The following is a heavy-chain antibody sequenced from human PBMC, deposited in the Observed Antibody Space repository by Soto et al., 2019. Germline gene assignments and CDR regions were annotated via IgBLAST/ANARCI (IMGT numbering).Heavy chain of an antibody. CDR1: GASISYGGFS. V-gene: IGHV4-30-2*06. Sequence: SETLSLTCTVSGASISYGGFSWSWIRQSPGKGLEWIGYISHLESTYFHPSFKSRPTMPIDRTRNQFSLKLSSVTAADMAVYYCARGGGYDSFDYWGQGTLVTVSS. J-gene: IGHJ4*02. CDR2: ISHLEST. D-gene: IGHD5-12*01. CDR3: ARGGGYDSFDY.